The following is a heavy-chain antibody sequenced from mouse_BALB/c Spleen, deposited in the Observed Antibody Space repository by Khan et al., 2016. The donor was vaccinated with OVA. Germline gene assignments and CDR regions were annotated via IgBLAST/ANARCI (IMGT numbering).Heavy chain of an antibody. CDR2: ISSGGDYT. CDR1: GFTFSSYS. D-gene: IGHD4-1*01. V-gene: IGHV5-6*01. Sequence: EVQGVESGGDLVKPGGSLKLSCAASGFTFSSYSMSWVRQTPDKRLEWVASISSGGDYTYYPDSVKGRFTISRDNAKNTLYLQMSDLKSEETAMYYCADHLTGSCAYWGQGTLVTVSA. CDR3: ADHLTGSCAY. J-gene: IGHJ3*01.